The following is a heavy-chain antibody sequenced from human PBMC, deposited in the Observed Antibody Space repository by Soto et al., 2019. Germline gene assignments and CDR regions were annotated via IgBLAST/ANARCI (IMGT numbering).Heavy chain of an antibody. CDR1: GFTFRSYA. V-gene: IGHV3-30-3*01. CDR2: ISHDGSNK. J-gene: IGHJ6*02. CDR3: ARGDREDIAVVIGVRPGEYGVDV. D-gene: IGHD2-15*01. Sequence: GGSLRISCAASGFTFRSYAMHWVRQAPGKGLECVAVISHDGSNKFYRDYVKGRFTISRDNSKNTLYLQINSLRYEDTAVYYCARGDREDIAVVIGVRPGEYGVDVWGQGTTVTVSS.